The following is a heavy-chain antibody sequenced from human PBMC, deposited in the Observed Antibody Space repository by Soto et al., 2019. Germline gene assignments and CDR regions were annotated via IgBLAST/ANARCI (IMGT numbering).Heavy chain of an antibody. CDR3: VSEGACLCGCYADYLYPLGD. J-gene: IGHJ6*02. V-gene: IGHV4-30-4*01. D-gene: IGHD3-16*01. Sequence: SETLSLTCTVSGGSISSGDYYWNWIRQPPGKGLEWIGHIYYSGSTYYKPSLKSRVIISVDTSKNQFSLKLSSVTAADTAVYYCVSEGACLCGCYADYLYPLGDGGQETSDTASS. CDR2: IYYSGST. CDR1: GGSISSGDYY.